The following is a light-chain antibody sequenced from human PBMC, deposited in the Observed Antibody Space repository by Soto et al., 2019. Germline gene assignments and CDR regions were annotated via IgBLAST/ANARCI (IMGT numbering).Light chain of an antibody. CDR1: SSDVGGNKY. Sequence: QSALTQPASVSGSPGQSITISCTGTSSDVGGNKYVSWYQQYPGKVPKLLINKVTNRPSGVSYRFSGSKSGSTASLTISALLAEHEADYFCASSTSDSLYVFGTGTTVTVL. CDR3: ASSTSDSLYV. V-gene: IGLV2-14*01. J-gene: IGLJ1*01. CDR2: KVT.